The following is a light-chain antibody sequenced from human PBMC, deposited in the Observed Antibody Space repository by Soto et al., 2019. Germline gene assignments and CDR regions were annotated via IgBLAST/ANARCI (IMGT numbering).Light chain of an antibody. CDR2: KAS. J-gene: IGKJ1*01. CDR1: QSISSW. CDR3: RQYHGYWT. V-gene: IGKV1-5*03. Sequence: DIQMTQSPSTLSASVGDRVTITCRASQSISSWLAWYQQKPGKAPKLLIYKASNLESGVPSRFSGSGAGTEFSLTISSLQPDDFATYYCRQYHGYWTFRQGTPVQIK.